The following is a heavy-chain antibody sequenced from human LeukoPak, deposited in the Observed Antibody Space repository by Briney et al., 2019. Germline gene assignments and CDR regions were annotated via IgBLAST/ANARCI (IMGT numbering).Heavy chain of an antibody. CDR2: VNPNNGVT. CDR1: EDTFTGYY. CDR3: ARGSGSYSWFDP. V-gene: IGHV1-2*02. D-gene: IGHD3-10*01. J-gene: IGHJ5*02. Sequence: GASVRVSCKASEDTFTGYYIHWVRQAPGQGLEWMGWVNPNNGVTEYAQEFQGRVTMTRDTSLSTAYMELSRLRSDDTAVYYCARGSGSYSWFDPWGQGTLVIVST.